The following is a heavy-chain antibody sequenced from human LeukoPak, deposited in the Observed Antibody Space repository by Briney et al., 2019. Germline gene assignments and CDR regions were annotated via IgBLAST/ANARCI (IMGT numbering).Heavy chain of an antibody. V-gene: IGHV3-7*03. D-gene: IGHD4-17*01. J-gene: IGHJ4*02. CDR3: AAAYGDYDPINY. Sequence: GGSLRLSCEASGFTSISYWMSWVRQAPGKGLEWVANIKQDGSEKYYVDSVKGRFTISRDNAKNSLYLQMSSLRAEDMALYYCAAAYGDYDPINYWGQGTLVTVSS. CDR2: IKQDGSEK. CDR1: GFTSISYW.